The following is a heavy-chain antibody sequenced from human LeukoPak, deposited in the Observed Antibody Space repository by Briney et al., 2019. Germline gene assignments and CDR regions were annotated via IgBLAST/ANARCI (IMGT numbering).Heavy chain of an antibody. CDR1: GGSSSSGSYY. Sequence: SETLSLTCTVSGGSSSSGSYYWSWIRQPAGKGLEWIGRIYTSGSTNYNPSLKSRVTISVDTSKNQFSLKLSSVTAADTAVYYCAVWFGELSDAFDIWGQGTMVTVSS. CDR3: AVWFGELSDAFDI. V-gene: IGHV4-61*02. D-gene: IGHD3-10*01. J-gene: IGHJ3*02. CDR2: IYTSGST.